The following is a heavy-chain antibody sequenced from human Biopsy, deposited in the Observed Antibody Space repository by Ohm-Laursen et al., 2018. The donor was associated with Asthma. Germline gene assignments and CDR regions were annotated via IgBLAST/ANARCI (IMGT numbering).Heavy chain of an antibody. Sequence: SLRLSCSASGFKFDEYTMHWVRQAPGKGLEWVSGISWNSATIGYADSVEGRFTISRDNAKNSVFLHMDSLRPEDTAFYYCAKVRSDWVITESFDYWGQGVLVTASS. CDR1: GFKFDEYT. D-gene: IGHD3-22*01. J-gene: IGHJ4*02. CDR2: ISWNSATI. CDR3: AKVRSDWVITESFDY. V-gene: IGHV3-9*01.